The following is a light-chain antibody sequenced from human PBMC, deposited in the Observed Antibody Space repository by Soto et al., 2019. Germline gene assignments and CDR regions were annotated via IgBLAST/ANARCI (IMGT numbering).Light chain of an antibody. Sequence: DIVVTHSPGDQYLSPVERATLCVRASQSVSNNYLAWYQQKPGQAPRLLIYGASNRATGIPDRFSGSGSGTDFTLTISRLEPDDFAVYYCQQYGSSGTFGQGTKVDIK. V-gene: IGKV3-20*01. J-gene: IGKJ1*01. CDR2: GAS. CDR1: QSVSNNY. CDR3: QQYGSSGT.